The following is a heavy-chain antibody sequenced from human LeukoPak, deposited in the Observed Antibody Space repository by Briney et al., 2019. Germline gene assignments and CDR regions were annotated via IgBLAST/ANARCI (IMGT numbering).Heavy chain of an antibody. CDR2: INHSGST. V-gene: IGHV4-34*01. J-gene: IGHJ4*02. CDR1: GGSFSGYY. Sequence: SETLSLTCAVYGGSFSGYYWSWIRQPPGKGLEWIGEINHSGSTNYNPSLKSRVTISVDTSKNQFSLKLGSVTAADTAVYYCARGGPTTTYYYDSSGYYYDYWGQGTLVTVSS. D-gene: IGHD3-22*01. CDR3: ARGGPTTTYYYDSSGYYYDY.